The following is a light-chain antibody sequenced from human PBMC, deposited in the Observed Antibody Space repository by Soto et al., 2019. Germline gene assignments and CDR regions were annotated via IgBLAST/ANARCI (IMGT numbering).Light chain of an antibody. Sequence: DIQMPQSPSSLSASVGDRVTITCRASQSISSYLNWYQQKPGKAPKLLIYAASSLQSGVPSRFSGSGSGTDFTLTISSLQPEDFATYYCKQSYSTPITFGQGTRLEIK. CDR2: AAS. V-gene: IGKV1-39*01. CDR3: KQSYSTPIT. CDR1: QSISSY. J-gene: IGKJ5*01.